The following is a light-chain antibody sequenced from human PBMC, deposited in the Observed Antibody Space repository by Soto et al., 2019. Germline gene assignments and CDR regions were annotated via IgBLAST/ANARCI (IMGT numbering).Light chain of an antibody. J-gene: IGLJ2*01. CDR3: QSYDSSLTAVV. CDR1: SSNIGAGYD. Sequence: QSVLTQPPSVSGAPGQRVTISCTGSSSNIGAGYDVHWYQQLPGTAPKLLIYGNSNRPSGVPDRFSGSKSGTSASLAIPGLQAEDEADYYCQSYDSSLTAVVCGGGTKLTVL. CDR2: GNS. V-gene: IGLV1-40*01.